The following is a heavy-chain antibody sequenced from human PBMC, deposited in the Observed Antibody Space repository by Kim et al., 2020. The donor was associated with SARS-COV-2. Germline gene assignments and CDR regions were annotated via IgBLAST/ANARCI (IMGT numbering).Heavy chain of an antibody. D-gene: IGHD3-22*01. CDR1: GFTFSSYN. J-gene: IGHJ4*02. V-gene: IGHV3-21*04. CDR3: ARGGPGSGSPRTFDY. Sequence: GGSLRLSCAASGFTFSSYNMNWVRQAPGKGLEWVSSIGSSSSYIYYGDSVKDRFTISRDNAKNSLYLQMNSLRTEDTAVYYCARGGPGSGSPRTFDYWGQGSMVTAS. CDR2: IGSSSSYI.